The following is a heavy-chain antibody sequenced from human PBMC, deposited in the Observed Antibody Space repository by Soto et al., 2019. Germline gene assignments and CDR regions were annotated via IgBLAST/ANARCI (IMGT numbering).Heavy chain of an antibody. J-gene: IGHJ4*02. CDR3: TTEKGY. CDR1: GFTFTNAW. CDR2: IRSKTDGGTP. V-gene: IGHV3-15*07. Sequence: EVQLVESGGGLVKPGESLRLSCAASGFTFTNAWMNWVRQAPGKGLEWVGRIRSKTDGGTPDYAAPVKGRFTISRDDSKNTPYVQMNSLKTEDTAIYYCTTEKGYWGQGTLVTVSS.